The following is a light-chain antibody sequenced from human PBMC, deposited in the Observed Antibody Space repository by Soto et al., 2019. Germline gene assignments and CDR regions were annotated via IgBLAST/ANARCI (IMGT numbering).Light chain of an antibody. V-gene: IGLV1-40*01. Sequence: QSVLTQPPSVSGALGQWITISCTGTSSNIGAGYDVHWYQQLPGAAPKLLISGNINRPSGVPDRFSGSKSGTSASLAINGLQPDDEADYYCQSYDSSLSGSSVFGGGTKLTVL. CDR1: SSNIGAGYD. CDR3: QSYDSSLSGSSV. J-gene: IGLJ2*01. CDR2: GNI.